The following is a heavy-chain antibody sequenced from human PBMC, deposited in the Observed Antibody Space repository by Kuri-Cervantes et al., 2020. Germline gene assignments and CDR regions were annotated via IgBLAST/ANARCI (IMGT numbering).Heavy chain of an antibody. V-gene: IGHV5-51*01. D-gene: IGHD5-24*01. CDR3: VCLDGYNYFLGAFDI. J-gene: IGHJ3*02. Sequence: GESLKISRKGCGYSFTSYWIGWPRQMPGKGLEWMGIIYHGDSDTRYSPSFQGQVTISADKSISTAYLQWSSLKASDTAVYYCVCLDGYNYFLGAFDIWGQGTMVT. CDR2: IYHGDSDT. CDR1: GYSFTSYW.